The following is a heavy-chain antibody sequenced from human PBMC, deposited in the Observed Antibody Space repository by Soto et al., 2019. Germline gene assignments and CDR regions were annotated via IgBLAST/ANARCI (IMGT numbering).Heavy chain of an antibody. CDR3: ATTEKALVVVATIGDAFDV. D-gene: IGHD2-15*01. CDR2: INPHNGNT. J-gene: IGHJ3*01. CDR1: GYIFGDYP. V-gene: IGHV1-3*01. Sequence: LVQSGAEVKKPGASVRVSCEASGYIFGDYPIHGVRQAPGQSLEWMGWINPHNGNTKYSHQVQGRVTLTRDTFASTAYMELSSLGSEDTAVYYCATTEKALVVVATIGDAFDVWGQGTLVTVSS.